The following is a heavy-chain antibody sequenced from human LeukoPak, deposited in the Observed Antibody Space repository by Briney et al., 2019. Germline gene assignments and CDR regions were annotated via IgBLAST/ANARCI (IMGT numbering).Heavy chain of an antibody. V-gene: IGHV4-59*12. Sequence: PSETLSLTCTVSGGSISSYYWSWIRQPPGKGLEWIGYIYYSGSTNYNPSLKSRVTISIDTSKNQFSLKLSSVTAADTAVYYCARDVALGHWFDPWGQGTLVTVSS. J-gene: IGHJ5*02. D-gene: IGHD7-27*01. CDR1: GGSISSYY. CDR2: IYYSGST. CDR3: ARDVALGHWFDP.